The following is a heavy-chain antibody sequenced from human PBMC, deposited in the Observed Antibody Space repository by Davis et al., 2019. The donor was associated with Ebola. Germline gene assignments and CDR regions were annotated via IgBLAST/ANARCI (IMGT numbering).Heavy chain of an antibody. CDR1: GGSISSGGYY. J-gene: IGHJ4*02. CDR3: ARGGIAVAVRSGGDY. D-gene: IGHD6-19*01. CDR2: IYYSGST. Sequence: MPSETLSLTCTVSGGSISSGGYYWSWIRQHPGKGLEWIGYIYYSGSTYYNPSLKSRVTISVDTSKNQFSLKLSSATAADTAVYYCARGGIAVAVRSGGDYWGQGTLVTVSS. V-gene: IGHV4-31*03.